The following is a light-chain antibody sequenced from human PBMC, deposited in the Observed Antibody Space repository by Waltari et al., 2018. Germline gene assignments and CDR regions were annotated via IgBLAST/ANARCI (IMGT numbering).Light chain of an antibody. V-gene: IGKV3-20*01. Sequence: EIVLTQSPGTLSLSPGERATLSCRASQSFDSNYFAWFQQRPGQVPRLLIYAASSRATDIPDRFSGSVSGTDFTLTISILEPEDFAVYYCQQYAKAPDTFGQGTRLEIK. J-gene: IGKJ2*01. CDR2: AAS. CDR3: QQYAKAPDT. CDR1: QSFDSNY.